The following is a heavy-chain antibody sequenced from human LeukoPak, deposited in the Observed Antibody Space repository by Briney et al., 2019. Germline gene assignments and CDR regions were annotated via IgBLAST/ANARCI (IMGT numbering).Heavy chain of an antibody. Sequence: GGSLRLSCAVSGFTFRNYAMTWVRQAPGKGLEWVSVISGNGGETFYADSVKGRFTISRDNSKNALFLQMSSLRAEDTATYYCAKGGHYSFNEYGGQGTVVTVS. D-gene: IGHD3-3*01. CDR1: GFTFRNYA. J-gene: IGHJ4*02. CDR3: AKGGHYSFNEY. CDR2: ISGNGGET. V-gene: IGHV3-23*01.